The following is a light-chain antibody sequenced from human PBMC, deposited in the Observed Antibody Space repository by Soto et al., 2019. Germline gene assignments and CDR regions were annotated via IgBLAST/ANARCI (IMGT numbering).Light chain of an antibody. CDR2: DVS. Sequence: QSALTQPASVSGSPGQSITISCTGTSSDVGGYNYVSWYQQHPGEAPKLMIYDVSNRPSGVSNRFSGSKSGNTASLTISGLQAEDEADYYCSSYTSSSTLHWVFGGGTQLTVL. J-gene: IGLJ3*02. CDR3: SSYTSSSTLHWV. CDR1: SSDVGGYNY. V-gene: IGLV2-14*01.